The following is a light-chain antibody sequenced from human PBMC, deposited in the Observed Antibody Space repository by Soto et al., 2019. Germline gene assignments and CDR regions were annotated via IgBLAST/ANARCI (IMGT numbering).Light chain of an antibody. V-gene: IGLV2-11*01. CDR2: NVN. Sequence: QSALIQPPSVSGSPGQSVTISCTGTSSDVGSYDYVSWYQQHPGTVPKPMIYNVNTRPSGVPDRFSGSKSGNTASLAITGLQAEDEADYYCQSYDSSLSWVFGGGTKLTVL. J-gene: IGLJ3*02. CDR1: SSDVGSYDY. CDR3: QSYDSSLSWV.